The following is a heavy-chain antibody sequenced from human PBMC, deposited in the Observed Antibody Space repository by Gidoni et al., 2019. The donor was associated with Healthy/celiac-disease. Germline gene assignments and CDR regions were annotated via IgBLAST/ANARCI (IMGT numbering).Heavy chain of an antibody. CDR1: GFTFSSYA. CDR3: AKMAWWGYCSGGSCPYYFDY. V-gene: IGHV3-23*01. D-gene: IGHD2-15*01. Sequence: EVQLLESGGGLVQPGGSLRLSCAASGFTFSSYAMSWVRQAPGKGLEWVSAISGSGGSTYYADSVKGRFTISRDNSKNTLYLQMNSLRAEDTAVYYCAKMAWWGYCSGGSCPYYFDYWGQGTLVTVSS. J-gene: IGHJ4*02. CDR2: ISGSGGST.